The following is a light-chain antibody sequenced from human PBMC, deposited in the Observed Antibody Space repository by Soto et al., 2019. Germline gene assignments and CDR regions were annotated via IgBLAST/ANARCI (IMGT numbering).Light chain of an antibody. CDR3: SSYAGSNILGV. Sequence: QSVLTQPPSASGSPGQSVTISCTGTSSDVGGYNYVSWYQHHPGKAPKLIIYEVSKRPSGVPDRFSGSKSGNTASLTVSGLQAEDEADYYCSSYAGSNILGVFGTGTKLTVL. CDR1: SSDVGGYNY. CDR2: EVS. J-gene: IGLJ1*01. V-gene: IGLV2-8*01.